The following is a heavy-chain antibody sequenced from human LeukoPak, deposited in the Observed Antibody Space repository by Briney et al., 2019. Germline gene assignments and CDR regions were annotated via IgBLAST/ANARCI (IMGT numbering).Heavy chain of an antibody. CDR1: GFTFSSYA. J-gene: IGHJ4*02. Sequence: GGSLRLSCAASGFTFSSYAMTWVRQAPGKGLEWVSAIRGGGESTFYADSVKGRFTISRDNSKNTLYLQMNSLRAEDTAVYYCAKASYSGSFYDYWGQGTLVTVSS. V-gene: IGHV3-23*01. CDR2: IRGGGEST. CDR3: AKASYSGSFYDY. D-gene: IGHD1-26*01.